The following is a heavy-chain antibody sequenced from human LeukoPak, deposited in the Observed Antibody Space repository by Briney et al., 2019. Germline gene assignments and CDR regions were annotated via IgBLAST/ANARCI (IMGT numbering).Heavy chain of an antibody. CDR1: GGTFSSYA. J-gene: IGHJ6*03. CDR2: IIPILGIA. CDR3: ARPGAPHYYYYMDV. Sequence: ASVKVSCKASGGTFSSYAISWERQAPGQGLEWMGRIIPILGIANYAQKFQGRVTITADESTSTAYMELSSLRSEDTAVYYCARPGAPHYYYYMDVWGKGTTVTVSS. D-gene: IGHD3-10*01. V-gene: IGHV1-69*04.